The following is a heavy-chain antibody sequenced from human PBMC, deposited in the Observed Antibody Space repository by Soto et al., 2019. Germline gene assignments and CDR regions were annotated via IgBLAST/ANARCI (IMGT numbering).Heavy chain of an antibody. CDR3: AREYVAGYGEGFDF. CDR1: GFTFSTYN. J-gene: IGHJ4*02. Sequence: EVQLVESGGGLVQPGGSLRLSCAASGFTFSTYNMHWVRQAPGKGLEWVSCISGDSTTIFYAGSVKGRFTISRDNDKTSLSLQMNSLRGEDTAVYYCAREYVAGYGEGFDFWGQGTLVTVSS. CDR2: ISGDSTTI. D-gene: IGHD4-17*01. V-gene: IGHV3-48*01.